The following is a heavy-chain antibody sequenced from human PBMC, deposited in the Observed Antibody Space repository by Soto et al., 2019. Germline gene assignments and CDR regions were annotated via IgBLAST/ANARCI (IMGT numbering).Heavy chain of an antibody. CDR3: ARDRRCTNRVCYPYSYYGMDV. Sequence: SETLSLTCAVSGGSISSSNWWSWVRQPLGKGLELVGEIYHSGSTNYNSSLKSRVTISVDKSKNQFSLKLISVTAADTAVYYCARDRRCTNRVCYPYSYYGMDVWGQGTTVTVSS. D-gene: IGHD2-8*01. V-gene: IGHV4-4*02. J-gene: IGHJ6*02. CDR1: GGSISSSNW. CDR2: IYHSGST.